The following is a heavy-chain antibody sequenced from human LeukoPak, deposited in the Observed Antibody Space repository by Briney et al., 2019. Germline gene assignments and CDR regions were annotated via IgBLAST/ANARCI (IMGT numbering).Heavy chain of an antibody. CDR1: GGSLSSANYY. Sequence: SETLSLTCTVSGGSLSSANYYWSCVRQPPGKGLEWLGYVYYSGSTNYNPSLVTRATITVPTSTNLFSLRLGSVTAADTAVYSCARVYSDPSGFDFWGQGTMVTASS. CDR3: ARVYSDPSGFDF. V-gene: IGHV4-61*01. J-gene: IGHJ3*01. CDR2: VYYSGST. D-gene: IGHD4-17*01.